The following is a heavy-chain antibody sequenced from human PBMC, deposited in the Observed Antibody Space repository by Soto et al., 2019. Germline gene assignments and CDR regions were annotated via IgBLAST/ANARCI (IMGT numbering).Heavy chain of an antibody. CDR1: GCSVSRGAYY. D-gene: IGHD6-13*01. V-gene: IGHV4-39*02. CDR3: ASHSSSWYGNYYSGMDV. CDR2: IYDSGNA. J-gene: IGHJ6*02. Sequence: SETLSLPGTVSGCSVSRGAYYWGGIRQHAGKGLDRIGHIYDSGNAYYNPSLKSRATISLDPSKPHLSLKLSSVTAADPAVYYCASHSSSWYGNYYSGMDVWGQGTTATVSS.